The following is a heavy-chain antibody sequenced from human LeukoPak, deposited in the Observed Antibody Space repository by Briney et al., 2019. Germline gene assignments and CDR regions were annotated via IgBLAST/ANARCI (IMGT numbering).Heavy chain of an antibody. J-gene: IGHJ3*02. CDR1: GYSISSGYY. V-gene: IGHV4-38-2*02. D-gene: IGHD3-22*01. CDR2: IYDSGST. Sequence: SETLSLTCTVSGYSISSGYYWGWIRQPPGKGLEWIGSIYDSGSTYYNPSLKSRVAISADTSKNQFSLKLTSVTAADTAVYYCARAYYDSSGYYPSFDIWGQGTMVTVSS. CDR3: ARAYYDSSGYYPSFDI.